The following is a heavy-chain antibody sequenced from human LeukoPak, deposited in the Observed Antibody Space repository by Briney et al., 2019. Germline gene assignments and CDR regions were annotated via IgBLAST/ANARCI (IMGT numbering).Heavy chain of an antibody. D-gene: IGHD4-17*01. CDR3: ARPQGRASDYGDYPDAFDI. V-gene: IGHV3-21*01. J-gene: IGHJ3*02. Sequence: PGGSLRLSCAASGFTFSSYSMNWVRQAPGKGLEWVSSISSSSSYIYYADSVKGRFTISRDNAKNSLYLQMNSLRAEDTAVYYCARPQGRASDYGDYPDAFDIWGQGTMVTVSS. CDR1: GFTFSSYS. CDR2: ISSSSSYI.